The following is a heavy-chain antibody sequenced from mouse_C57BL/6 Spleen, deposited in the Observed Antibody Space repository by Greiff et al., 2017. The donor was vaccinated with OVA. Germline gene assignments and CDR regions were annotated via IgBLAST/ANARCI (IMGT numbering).Heavy chain of an antibody. V-gene: IGHV1-55*01. CDR1: GYTFTSYW. D-gene: IGHD1-1*01. J-gene: IGHJ3*01. Sequence: QVQLQQPGAELVKPGASVKMSCKASGYTFTSYWITWVKQRPGQGLEWIGDIYPGSGSTNYNEKFKSKATLTVDTSSSTAYMQLSSLTSEDSAVYYCARRIYGENWFAYWGQGTLLTVSA. CDR3: ARRIYGENWFAY. CDR2: IYPGSGST.